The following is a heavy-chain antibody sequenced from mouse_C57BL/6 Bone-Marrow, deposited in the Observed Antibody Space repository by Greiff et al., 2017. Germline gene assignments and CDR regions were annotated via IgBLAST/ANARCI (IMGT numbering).Heavy chain of an antibody. Sequence: QVQLQQSGAELARPGASVKMSCKASGYTFTSYTMHWVKQRPGQGLEWIGYINPSSGYTKYNQKFKDKATLTADKSSSTAYMQLSSLTSEDAAVYYCAPSYGTWCAYWGKGTLVTVSA. J-gene: IGHJ3*01. CDR3: APSYGTWCAY. CDR1: GYTFTSYT. CDR2: INPSSGYT. D-gene: IGHD1-1*01. V-gene: IGHV1-4*01.